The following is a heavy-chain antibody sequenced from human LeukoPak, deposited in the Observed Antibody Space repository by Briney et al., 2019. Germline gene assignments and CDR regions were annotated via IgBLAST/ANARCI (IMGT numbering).Heavy chain of an antibody. CDR1: GYTSTGYY. CDR3: ARGVAYYDSSGPRDY. D-gene: IGHD3-22*01. J-gene: IGHJ4*02. Sequence: ASVKVSCKASGYTSTGYYMHWVRQAPGQGLEWMGWINPNSGGTNYAQKFQGRVTMTRDTSISTAYMELSRLRSDDTAVYYCARGVAYYDSSGPRDYWGQGTLVTVSS. V-gene: IGHV1-2*02. CDR2: INPNSGGT.